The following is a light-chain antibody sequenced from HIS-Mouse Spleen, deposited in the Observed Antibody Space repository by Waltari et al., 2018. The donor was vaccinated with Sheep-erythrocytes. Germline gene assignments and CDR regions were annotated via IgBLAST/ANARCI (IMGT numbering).Light chain of an antibody. V-gene: IGLV2-14*01. Sequence: QPALNQPAAVSGSPGQSITISCTATSSDGGGYNYVSWYQPHPGKAPKRMIDEVSNRPSGVSSRLSGAQSGNTASLTISGRQAEDEADYYCSSYTSSSTLVFGGGAKLT. CDR3: SSYTSSSTLV. J-gene: IGLJ2*01. CDR1: SSDGGGYNY. CDR2: EVS.